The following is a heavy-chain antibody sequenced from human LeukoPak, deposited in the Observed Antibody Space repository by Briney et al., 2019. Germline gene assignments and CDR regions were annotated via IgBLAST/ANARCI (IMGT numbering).Heavy chain of an antibody. CDR1: GFTFSSYS. CDR3: AHSSGYAYGLDY. D-gene: IGHD5-18*01. Sequence: GGSLRLSCAASGFTFSSYSMNWVRQAPGKGLEWVSSISPSSSYIYYADSVRGRFTISRDNAENSLYLQMDSLRAEDTAVYYCAHSSGYAYGLDYWGQGTLVTVSS. J-gene: IGHJ4*02. V-gene: IGHV3-21*01. CDR2: ISPSSSYI.